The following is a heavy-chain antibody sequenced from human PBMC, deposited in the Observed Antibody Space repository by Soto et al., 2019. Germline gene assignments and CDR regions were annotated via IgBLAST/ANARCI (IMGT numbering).Heavy chain of an antibody. J-gene: IGHJ4*02. Sequence: SQTLSLTCAISGDGVSRNSSSWNWIRQSPSRGLEWLGRTYYRSKWYNDYAVSVKSRITINPDTSKNQFSLQLNSVTPDDTAVYYCARASDFVEWLPKHFDYWGQGTLVTVSS. CDR3: ARASDFVEWLPKHFDY. D-gene: IGHD3-3*01. CDR1: GDGVSRNSSS. V-gene: IGHV6-1*01. CDR2: TYYRSKWYN.